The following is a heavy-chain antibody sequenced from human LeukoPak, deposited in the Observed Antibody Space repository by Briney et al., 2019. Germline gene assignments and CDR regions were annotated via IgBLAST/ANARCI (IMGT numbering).Heavy chain of an antibody. Sequence: PGGSLRLSCSGSGFTFMNYVMASVRQAPGKGLECVSSIRLGGGFTHSADPVKGRFIISRDMNTLFLQMNNLRPEDTAMYYCARKITMVRGPLIKGYFDLWGRGTLVSVSS. CDR3: ARKITMVRGPLIKGYFDL. CDR2: IRLGGGFT. CDR1: GFTFMNYV. J-gene: IGHJ2*01. V-gene: IGHV3-23*01. D-gene: IGHD3-10*01.